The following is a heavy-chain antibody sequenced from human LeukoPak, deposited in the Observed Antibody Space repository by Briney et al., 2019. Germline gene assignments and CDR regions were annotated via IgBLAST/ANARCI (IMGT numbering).Heavy chain of an antibody. D-gene: IGHD3-10*01. CDR1: GYTFTSYG. V-gene: IGHV1-18*01. CDR2: ISAYNGNT. CDR3: AREDNAITMVQEAVDY. J-gene: IGHJ4*02. Sequence: ASVKVSCKASGYTFTSYGISWVRQAPGQGLEWMGWISAYNGNTNYAQKLQGRVTMTTDTFTSTAYMELRSLRSDDTAVYYCAREDNAITMVQEAVDYWGQGTLVTVSS.